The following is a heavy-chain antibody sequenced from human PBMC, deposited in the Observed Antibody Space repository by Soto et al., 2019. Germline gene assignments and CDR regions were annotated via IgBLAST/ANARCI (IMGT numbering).Heavy chain of an antibody. CDR1: GYTFTVYY. CDR2: INPNSGGT. D-gene: IGHD6-25*01. CDR3: ARVRYSSGDAFAI. V-gene: IGHV1-2*04. J-gene: IGHJ3*02. Sequence: ASVKVSCKDSGYTFTVYYMHWVRQAPGQGLEWMGWINPNSGGTNYAQKFQGWVTMTRDTSISTAYMELSRLRSDDTAVYYCARVRYSSGDAFAIWGQGTMVTVSS.